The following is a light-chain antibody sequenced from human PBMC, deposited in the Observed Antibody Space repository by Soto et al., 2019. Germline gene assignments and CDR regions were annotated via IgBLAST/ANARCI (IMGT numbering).Light chain of an antibody. CDR3: TSYTSSSTIDV. CDR2: EVS. V-gene: IGLV2-14*01. J-gene: IGLJ1*01. Sequence: SALTQPASVSGSPGQSITISCTGTSSDVGGYNYVSWYQQHPGKAPKLMIYEVSNRPLGVSNRFSGSKSGNTASLTISGLQAEDEADYYCTSYTSSSTIDVLGCGTKVTVL. CDR1: SSDVGGYNY.